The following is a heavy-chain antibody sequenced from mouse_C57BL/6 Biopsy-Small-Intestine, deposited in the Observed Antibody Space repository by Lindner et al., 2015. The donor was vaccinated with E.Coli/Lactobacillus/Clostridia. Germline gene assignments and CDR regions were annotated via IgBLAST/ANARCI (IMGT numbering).Heavy chain of an antibody. Sequence: VQLQESGPGLVAPSQSLSITCTISGFSLTSYGVHWVRQPPGKGLEWLVVIWSDGSTTYNSALKSRLSISKDNSKSQVFLKVNSLQADDTAMHYCARHGELLPYVMDYWGQGTSVTVSS. D-gene: IGHD2-12*01. J-gene: IGHJ4*01. CDR3: ARHGELLPYVMDY. CDR2: IWSDGST. V-gene: IGHV2-6-1*01. CDR1: GFSLTSYG.